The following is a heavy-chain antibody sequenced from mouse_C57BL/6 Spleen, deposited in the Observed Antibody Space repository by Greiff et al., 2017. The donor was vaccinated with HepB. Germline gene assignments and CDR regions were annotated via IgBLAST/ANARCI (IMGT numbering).Heavy chain of an antibody. CDR3: ARSKGLGY. Sequence: VQLKQPGAELVKPVASVKLSCKASGYTFTSYWMQWVKQRPGQGLEWIGEIDPSDSYTNYNQKFKGKATLTVDTSSSTAYMQLSSLTSEDSAVYYCARSKGLGYWGQGTTLTVSS. D-gene: IGHD3-3*01. CDR1: GYTFTSYW. J-gene: IGHJ2*01. CDR2: IDPSDSYT. V-gene: IGHV1-50*01.